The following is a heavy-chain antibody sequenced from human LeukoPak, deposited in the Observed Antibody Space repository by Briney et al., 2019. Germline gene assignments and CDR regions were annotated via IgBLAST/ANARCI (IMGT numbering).Heavy chain of an antibody. D-gene: IGHD4-11*01. CDR3: ARVTTVTTASYFDY. Sequence: ASVKVSCKASGGTFSSYAISWVRQAPGQGLEWMGGIIPIFGTANYAQKFQGRVTITTDESTSTAYMELSSLRSEDTAVYYCARVTTVTTASYFDYWGQGTLVTVSS. CDR1: GGTFSSYA. CDR2: IIPIFGTA. V-gene: IGHV1-69*05. J-gene: IGHJ4*02.